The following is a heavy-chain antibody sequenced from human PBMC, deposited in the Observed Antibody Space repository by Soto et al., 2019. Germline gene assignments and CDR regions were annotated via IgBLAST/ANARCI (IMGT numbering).Heavy chain of an antibody. CDR1: GFTVSTRR. V-gene: IGHV3-66*01. D-gene: IGHD1-26*01. CDR3: AKSLTVGASRPDY. CDR2: IYNSDST. J-gene: IGHJ4*02. Sequence: ESGGGLVQPGRSLRLSCAASGFTVSTRRMSWVRQTPGEGLEWISVIYNSDSTYYADSVKGRFTVSRDNSKNRLFLQMNSLRAEDTAVYYCAKSLTVGASRPDYWGQGTLVTVSS.